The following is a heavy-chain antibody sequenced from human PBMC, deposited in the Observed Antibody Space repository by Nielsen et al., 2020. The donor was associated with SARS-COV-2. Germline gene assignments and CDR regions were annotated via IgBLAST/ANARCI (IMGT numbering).Heavy chain of an antibody. J-gene: IGHJ6*02. CDR2: IYHSGST. CDR3: AREVRGVVGGMDV. V-gene: IGHV4-4*02. D-gene: IGHD3-10*01. Sequence: VRQAPGKGLEWIGVIYHSGSTNYHPSLKSRVTISVDTSKYQFSLKLSSVTAADTAVYYCAREVRGVVGGMDVWGQGTTVTVSS.